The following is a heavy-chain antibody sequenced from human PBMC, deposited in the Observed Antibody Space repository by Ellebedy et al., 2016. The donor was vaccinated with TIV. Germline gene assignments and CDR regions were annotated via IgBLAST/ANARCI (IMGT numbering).Heavy chain of an antibody. Sequence: SETLSLTXTVSGGSISSYYWSWIRQPPGKGLEWIGYIYYSGSTNYNPSLKSRVTISVDTSKNQFSLKLSSVTAADTAVYYCARGRNGVLHPSEAQAYDYWGQGTLVTVSS. D-gene: IGHD3-10*01. V-gene: IGHV4-59*01. CDR1: GGSISSYY. CDR3: ARGRNGVLHPSEAQAYDY. J-gene: IGHJ4*02. CDR2: IYYSGST.